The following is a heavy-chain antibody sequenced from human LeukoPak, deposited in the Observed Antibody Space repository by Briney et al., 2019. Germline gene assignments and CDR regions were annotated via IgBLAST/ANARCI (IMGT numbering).Heavy chain of an antibody. J-gene: IGHJ3*02. CDR2: ISSSSSYI. Sequence: GGSLRLSCAASEFTFSSYSMNWVRQAPGKGLEWVSSISSSSSYIYYADSVKGRFTISRDNANNSLYLQMNSLRAEDTAVYYCARDEGLLAVAGFWVSAFDIWGQGTMVTVSS. V-gene: IGHV3-21*01. D-gene: IGHD6-19*01. CDR1: EFTFSSYS. CDR3: ARDEGLLAVAGFWVSAFDI.